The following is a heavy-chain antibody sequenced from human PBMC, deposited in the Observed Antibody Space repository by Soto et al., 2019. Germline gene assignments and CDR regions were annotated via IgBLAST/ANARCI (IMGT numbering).Heavy chain of an antibody. CDR2: ISVGDTYT. V-gene: IGHV3-23*01. J-gene: IGHJ5*02. CDR3: AKSLSVTTTWFDA. D-gene: IGHD4-17*01. CDR1: GFTFSSYA. Sequence: EVQFLESGGGLVQPGGSLRLSCAASGFTFSSYAMSWVRQAPGKVLEWVSSISVGDTYTYSADSVKGRFTISRDDSKNTLYLQMNSLRAEDTATYYCAKSLSVTTTWFDAWGQGSLVTVSS.